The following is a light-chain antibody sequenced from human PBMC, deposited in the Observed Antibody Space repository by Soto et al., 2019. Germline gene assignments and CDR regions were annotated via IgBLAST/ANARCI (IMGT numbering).Light chain of an antibody. Sequence: QSALTQPPSASGSPGQSVTISCIGTSSDVGGYNYVSWYQQHPGKAPKLIISEVSKRPSGVPDRFSGSKSGNTASLTVSGRQAEDEADYFCSSYAGSNDLVFGGGTKVTVL. CDR2: EVS. V-gene: IGLV2-8*01. J-gene: IGLJ3*02. CDR3: SSYAGSNDLV. CDR1: SSDVGGYNY.